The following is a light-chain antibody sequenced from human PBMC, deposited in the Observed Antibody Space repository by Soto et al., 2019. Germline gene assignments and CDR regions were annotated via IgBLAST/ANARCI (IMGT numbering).Light chain of an antibody. V-gene: IGKV1-5*01. Sequence: DIQMTQAPATLSASVGDRVTITCRASQSIGRWLAWYQQKPGKAPKVLISDASRLQSGVPSRFSGSGSGTEFTLTISSLQPDDFATYYCQQYLSYSPWTCGQGTKVEMK. CDR1: QSIGRW. CDR2: DAS. CDR3: QQYLSYSPWT. J-gene: IGKJ1*01.